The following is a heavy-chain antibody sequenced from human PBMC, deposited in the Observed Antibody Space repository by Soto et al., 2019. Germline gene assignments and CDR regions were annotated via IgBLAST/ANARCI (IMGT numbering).Heavy chain of an antibody. CDR3: ARQSESTGYFYGWFDP. CDR2: IYYSGSI. J-gene: IGHJ5*02. V-gene: IGHV4-31*03. Sequence: ALSLTCTVSGGSINSRGNYWTWIRQHPGKGLEWIGNIYYSGSIHFNPSLKRRPTMLVDTSENQFSLKLTSVTAADTAVYYCARQSESTGYFYGWFDPWGQGTLVTVSS. CDR1: GGSINSRGNY. D-gene: IGHD3-9*01.